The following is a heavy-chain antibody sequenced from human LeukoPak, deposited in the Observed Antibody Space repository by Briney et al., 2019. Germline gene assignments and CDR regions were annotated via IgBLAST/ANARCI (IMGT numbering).Heavy chain of an antibody. Sequence: PSETLSLTCTVSGGSISSGSYYWSWIRQPAGKGLEWIGYIYYSGSTNYNPSLKSRVTISVDTSKNQFSLKLSSVTAADTAVYYCVRITGFPRRYSFDYWGQGTLVTVSS. CDR3: VRITGFPRRYSFDY. CDR2: IYYSGST. D-gene: IGHD5-18*01. J-gene: IGHJ4*02. CDR1: GGSISSGSYY. V-gene: IGHV4-61*10.